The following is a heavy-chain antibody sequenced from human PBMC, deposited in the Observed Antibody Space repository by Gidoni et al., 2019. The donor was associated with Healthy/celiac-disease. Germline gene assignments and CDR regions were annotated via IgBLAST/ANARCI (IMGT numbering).Heavy chain of an antibody. D-gene: IGHD2-8*01. CDR3: AREAGTYCTNGVCYESDY. CDR1: GYTFTGYY. V-gene: IGHV1-2*02. Sequence: QVQLVQSGAEVKKPGASVKVSCKASGYTFTGYYLHWVRQAPGQGLEWMGWINPNSGGTKYAQKFQGRVTMTRDTSISTAYMDLSRLTSDDTAVYYCAREAGTYCTNGVCYESDYWGQGTLVTVSS. CDR2: INPNSGGT. J-gene: IGHJ4*02.